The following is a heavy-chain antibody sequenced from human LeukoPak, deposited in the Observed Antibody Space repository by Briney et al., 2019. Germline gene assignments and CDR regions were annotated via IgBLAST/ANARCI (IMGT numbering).Heavy chain of an antibody. J-gene: IGHJ4*02. V-gene: IGHV1-2*02. D-gene: IGHD3-9*01. Sequence: ASGKFSCKASGYTFTSYGISWGRQPPGQGLGWMGWNKPNSGGTNYAQKFQGRVTMTRDTSISTAYMELSRLRSDEPAVYYCARDPVAGYSEWGQGTLVTVSS. CDR1: GYTFTSYG. CDR3: ARDPVAGYSE. CDR2: NKPNSGGT.